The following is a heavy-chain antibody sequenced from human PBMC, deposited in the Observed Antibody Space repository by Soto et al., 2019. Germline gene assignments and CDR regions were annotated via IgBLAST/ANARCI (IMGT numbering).Heavy chain of an antibody. V-gene: IGHV4-34*01. CDR1: GGSFSGYY. D-gene: IGHD6-19*01. CDR3: ARVGIAVAGTIFDY. J-gene: IGHJ4*02. Sequence: SETLSLTCAVYGGSFSGYYWSWIRQPPGKGLEWIGEINHSGSTNYNPSLKSRVTISVDTSKNQFSLKLSSVTAADTAVYYCARVGIAVAGTIFDYWGQGTLVTVSS. CDR2: INHSGST.